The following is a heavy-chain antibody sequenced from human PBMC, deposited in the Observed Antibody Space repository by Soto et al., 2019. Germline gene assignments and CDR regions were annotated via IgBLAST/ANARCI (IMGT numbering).Heavy chain of an antibody. V-gene: IGHV3-23*01. CDR1: GFTFSSYA. Sequence: EVQLLESGGGLVQPGGSLRLSCAASGFTFSSYAMSWVRQAPGKGLEWVSAISGSGGSTYYADSVKGRFTISRDNSKNTLYLQMISLRADDTAVYYCAKGATMIVVVKGGFDPWGQGTLVTVSS. CDR3: AKGATMIVVVKGGFDP. CDR2: ISGSGGST. D-gene: IGHD3-22*01. J-gene: IGHJ5*02.